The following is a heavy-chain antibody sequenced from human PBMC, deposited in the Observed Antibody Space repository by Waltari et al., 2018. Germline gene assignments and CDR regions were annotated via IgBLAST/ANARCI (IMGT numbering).Heavy chain of an antibody. D-gene: IGHD3-10*01. CDR2: AVHNWTT. CDR3: ARHGGQGSGSQSDY. Sequence: QLQLQESGPGLVKPSETLSLTCTVSGGSISSRIYYWGWIRQPPGKGLEGIGGAVHNWTTSSTPSLKSRVTILVDMSKNQFSLELSSVTAADTAVYYCARHGGQGSGSQSDYWGQGSLVTVSS. J-gene: IGHJ4*02. CDR1: GGSISSRIYY. V-gene: IGHV4-39*01.